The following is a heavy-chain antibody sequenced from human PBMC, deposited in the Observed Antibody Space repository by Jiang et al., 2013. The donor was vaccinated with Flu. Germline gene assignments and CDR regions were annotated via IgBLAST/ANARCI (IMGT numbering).Heavy chain of an antibody. D-gene: IGHD5-12*01. CDR1: GFPFISYA. CDR2: ITSDGNKR. J-gene: IGHJ4*02. V-gene: IGHV3-30*04. CDR3: AKDRTTYGGYDAMVFDY. Sequence: VQLVESGGGVVQPGRSLGISCAASGFPFISYAMHWVRQTPGKGLEWVAIITSDGNKRYSVESADSVKGRFTVSRDNSKNTLFLQMNSLRPEDTAVYYCAKDRTTYGGYDAMVFDYWGQGTLVTVS.